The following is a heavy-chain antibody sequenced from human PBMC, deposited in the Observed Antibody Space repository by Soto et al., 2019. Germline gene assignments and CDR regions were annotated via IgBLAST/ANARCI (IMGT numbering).Heavy chain of an antibody. J-gene: IGHJ6*02. CDR3: ARATLLLWFGELDINGMEV. V-gene: IGHV4-59*01. D-gene: IGHD3-10*01. CDR2: IYYSGST. CDR1: GGSISSYY. Sequence: NPSETLSRTCTVSGGSISSYYWSWIRQPPGKGLEWIGYIYYSGSTNYNPSLKSRVTISVDTSKNQFSLKLSSVTAADTAVYYCARATLLLWFGELDINGMEVWRQATTVTVS.